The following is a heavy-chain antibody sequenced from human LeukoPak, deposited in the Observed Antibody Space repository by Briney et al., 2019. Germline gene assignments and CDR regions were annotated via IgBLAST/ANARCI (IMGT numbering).Heavy chain of an antibody. V-gene: IGHV1-2*02. CDR3: ARAKSYDILTGYSKDAFDI. CDR1: GYTFTSYD. Sequence: ASVKVSCKASGYTFTSYDINWVRQATGQGLEWMGWINPNSGGTNYAQKFQGRVTMTRGTSISTAYMELSRLRSDDTAVYYCARAKSYDILTGYSKDAFDIWGQGTMVTVSS. CDR2: INPNSGGT. J-gene: IGHJ3*02. D-gene: IGHD3-9*01.